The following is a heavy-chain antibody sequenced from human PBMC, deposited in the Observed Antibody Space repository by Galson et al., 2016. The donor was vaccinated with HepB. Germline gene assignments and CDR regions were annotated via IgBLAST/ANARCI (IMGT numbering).Heavy chain of an antibody. V-gene: IGHV3-48*02. CDR1: GFTFIDYS. CDR2: ITEDSSTV. J-gene: IGHJ5*02. D-gene: IGHD1-20*01. CDR3: ARDNWNARPGWYDP. Sequence: SLRLSCAASGFTFIDYSMNWVRQAPGKGLEWISYITEDSSTVYYADSVKGRFTISRDNAKNSVYLQMNSLRDEDTALYYCARDNWNARPGWYDPWGQGTLVTVSS.